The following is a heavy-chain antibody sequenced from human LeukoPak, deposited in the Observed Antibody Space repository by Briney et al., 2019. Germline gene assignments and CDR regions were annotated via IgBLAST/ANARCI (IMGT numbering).Heavy chain of an antibody. D-gene: IGHD4-17*01. Sequence: PSQTLSLTCAVSGGSISSGGYSWSWIRQPPGKGLEWIGYIYHSGSTYYNPSLKSRVTISVDRSKNQFSLKLNSVTAADTAVYYCARMTTVTPAGYYYGMDVWGQGTTVTVSS. CDR2: IYHSGST. V-gene: IGHV4-30-2*01. J-gene: IGHJ6*02. CDR3: ARMTTVTPAGYYYGMDV. CDR1: GGSISSGGYS.